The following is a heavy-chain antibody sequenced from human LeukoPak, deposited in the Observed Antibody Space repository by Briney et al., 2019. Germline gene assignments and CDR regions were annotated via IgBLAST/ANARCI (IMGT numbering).Heavy chain of an antibody. D-gene: IGHD2-15*01. CDR3: ARITKTYSRYDAFDI. CDR1: GYTLTSYG. V-gene: IGHV1-18*01. Sequence: ASVKVSCKASGYTLTSYGITWVRQAPGQGLEWMGWISPYNGNTEYAQNLQGRVAMTTDTSTSTAYMELRSLRSDDTAVYYCARITKTYSRYDAFDIWGQGTMVTVSS. J-gene: IGHJ3*02. CDR2: ISPYNGNT.